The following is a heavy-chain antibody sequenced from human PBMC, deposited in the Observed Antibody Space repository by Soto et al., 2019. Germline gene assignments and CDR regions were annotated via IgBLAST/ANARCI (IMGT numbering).Heavy chain of an antibody. CDR2: ISGSGGTT. V-gene: IGHV3-23*01. Sequence: EVQLLESGGGLVQPGGSLRLSCAASGFTFSTYAMNWVRQTPGKGLDWVSSISGSGGTTYYADSVKGRFTISRDNSKNTLDLQMNSLRAEDTAVYYCAKALGELWFGDLLPDYWGQGTLVNVSS. CDR3: AKALGELWFGDLLPDY. D-gene: IGHD3-10*01. CDR1: GFTFSTYA. J-gene: IGHJ4*02.